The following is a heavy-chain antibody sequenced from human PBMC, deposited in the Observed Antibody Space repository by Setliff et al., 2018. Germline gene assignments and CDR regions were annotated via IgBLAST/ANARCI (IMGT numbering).Heavy chain of an antibody. V-gene: IGHV4-59*01. J-gene: IGHJ4*02. Sequence: SETLSLTCTVSGGSISTFYWSWIRQSPEKGLEWIAYIHYSGSTNQNPSLKSRVTISLDTPKDQFSLKLSYMTPAGTAVYYCARFLDPRDGYQNSPGFDFWGQGALVTVSS. CDR2: IHYSGST. CDR3: ARFLDPRDGYQNSPGFDF. CDR1: GGSISTFY. D-gene: IGHD2-21*01.